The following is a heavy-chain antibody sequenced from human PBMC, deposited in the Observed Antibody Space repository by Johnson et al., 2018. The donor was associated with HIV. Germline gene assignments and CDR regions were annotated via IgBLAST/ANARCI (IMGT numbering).Heavy chain of an antibody. CDR2: IGKVSDT. CDR1: GFIFRSYD. Sequence: VQLVESGGGLVQPGGSLRLSCAASGFIFRSYDMHWVRQTAGKGLEWVSAIGKVSDTYYSDSVKGRFSMSRENVKNSLYLQMNNLRAGDTAVYFCARESRDGPNLRAVDIWGQGTTVIVSS. J-gene: IGHJ3*02. V-gene: IGHV3-13*01. CDR3: ARESRDGPNLRAVDI. D-gene: IGHD5-24*01.